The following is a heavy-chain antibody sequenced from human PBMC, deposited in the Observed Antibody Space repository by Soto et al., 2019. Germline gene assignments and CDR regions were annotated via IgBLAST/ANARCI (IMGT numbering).Heavy chain of an antibody. CDR1: GYTFSSYY. D-gene: IGHD4-17*01. CDR3: ARGGVDMTKSHFDH. J-gene: IGHJ4*01. V-gene: IGHV1-46*01. Sequence: ASVKVSCKAFGYTFSSYYMHWVRQAPGQGLEWMGIINTRGGSTSYAQKFQGRVTMTRDTSTSTVSMYLSSRRSEDTAVYYGARGGVDMTKSHFDHWSQ. CDR2: INTRGGST.